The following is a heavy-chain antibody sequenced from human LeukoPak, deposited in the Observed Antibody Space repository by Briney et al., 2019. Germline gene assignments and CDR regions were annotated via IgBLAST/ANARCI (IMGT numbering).Heavy chain of an antibody. CDR1: GFTFSNAW. V-gene: IGHV3-15*01. D-gene: IGHD1/OR15-1a*01. J-gene: IGHJ4*02. CDR3: TTQGTSGTGRVDC. Sequence: GGSLRLSCAASGFTFSNAWMTWVRQAPGKGLEWVGRIKSKTDGGSADYAAPVKGRFTISRDGSKNTLYLQMNSLKTEDTAVYYCTTQGTSGTGRVDCWGQGTLVTVSS. CDR2: IKSKTDGGSA.